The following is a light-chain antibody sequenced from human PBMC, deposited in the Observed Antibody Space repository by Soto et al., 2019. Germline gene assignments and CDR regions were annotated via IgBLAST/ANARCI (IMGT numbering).Light chain of an antibody. Sequence: QPVLTQSPSASASLGASVKLTCTLSSGHRSYAIAWHQQQPDKGPRYLMKLNSDGSHSKGDGIPDRFSGSSSGAERYLTISSLQSEDETDYYCQTWGTGIRVFGGGTKLTVL. V-gene: IGLV4-69*01. J-gene: IGLJ3*02. CDR2: LNSDGSH. CDR1: SGHRSYA. CDR3: QTWGTGIRV.